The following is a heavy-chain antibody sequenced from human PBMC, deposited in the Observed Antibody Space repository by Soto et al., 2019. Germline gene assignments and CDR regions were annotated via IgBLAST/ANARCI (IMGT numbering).Heavy chain of an antibody. CDR1: GFTFSSYG. D-gene: IGHD1-1*01. CDR3: AKDHDGGTQTLDY. V-gene: IGHV3-30*18. J-gene: IGHJ4*02. Sequence: GGSLRLSCAASGFTFSSYGMHWVRQAPGKGLEWVAVISYDGSNKYYADSVKGRFTISRDNSKNTLYLQMNSLRAEDTAVYYCAKDHDGGTQTLDYWGQGTLVTVSS. CDR2: ISYDGSNK.